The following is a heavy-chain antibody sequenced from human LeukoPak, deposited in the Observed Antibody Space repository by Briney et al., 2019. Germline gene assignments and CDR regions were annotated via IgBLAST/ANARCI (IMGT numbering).Heavy chain of an antibody. D-gene: IGHD3-10*01. CDR1: GFTFSSYA. V-gene: IGHV3-30*04. CDR2: ISYDGSNK. J-gene: IGHJ5*02. Sequence: PGRSLRLSCAASGFTFSSYAMHWVRQAPGKGLEWVAVISYDGSNKYYADSVKGRFTISRDNSKNTLYLQMNSLRAEDTAVYYCARVRRGLGNWFDPWGQGTLVTVSS. CDR3: ARVRRGLGNWFDP.